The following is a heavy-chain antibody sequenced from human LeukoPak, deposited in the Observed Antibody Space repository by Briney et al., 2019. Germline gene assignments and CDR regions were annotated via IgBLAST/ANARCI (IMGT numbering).Heavy chain of an antibody. CDR2: IIASSGST. Sequence: GGSLRLSCTASGFSFNNNAMSWVRQAPGKGLEWVSIIIASSGSTFYADSVKGRFTISRDNSKNTLYLQMNSLSAEDTAVYYCAKGGYDYVEVAYFDFWGQGALVTVSS. J-gene: IGHJ4*02. CDR1: GFSFNNNA. CDR3: AKGGYDYVEVAYFDF. V-gene: IGHV3-23*01. D-gene: IGHD5-12*01.